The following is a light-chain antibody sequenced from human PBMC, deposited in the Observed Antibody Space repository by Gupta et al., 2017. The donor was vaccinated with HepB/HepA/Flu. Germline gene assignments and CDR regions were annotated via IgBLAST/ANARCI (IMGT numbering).Light chain of an antibody. CDR3: CSYAGSYTVV. V-gene: IGLV2-11*01. Sequence: QSPLTQPRSVSGSPGQSVTSSCTGTSSDVGGYNYVSWYQQHPGKAPNLMIYDVSKRPSGVPDRFSGSKSGNPASLTISGLQADDEADYYCCSYAGSYTVVFGGGTKLTVL. CDR1: SSDVGGYNY. J-gene: IGLJ2*01. CDR2: DVS.